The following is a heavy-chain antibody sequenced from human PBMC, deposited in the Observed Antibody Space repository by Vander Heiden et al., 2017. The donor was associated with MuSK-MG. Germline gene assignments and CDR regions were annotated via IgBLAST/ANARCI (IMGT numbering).Heavy chain of an antibody. CDR1: GGSFSGYY. V-gene: IGHV4-34*01. CDR2: INHSGST. CDR3: ARVTYYYGSGSYRRPYDY. J-gene: IGHJ4*02. D-gene: IGHD3-10*01. Sequence: QVQLQQWGAGLLEPSETLSLTCAVYGGSFSGYYWSWIRQPPGKGLEWIGEINHSGSTNYNTSLKSRVTISVDTSKNQFSRKLSSVTAAETAVYYCARVTYYYGSGSYRRPYDYWGQGTLVTVSS.